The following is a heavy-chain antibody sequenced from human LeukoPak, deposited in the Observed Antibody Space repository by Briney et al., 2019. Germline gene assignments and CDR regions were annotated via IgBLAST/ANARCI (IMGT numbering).Heavy chain of an antibody. CDR1: GGTFSSYA. J-gene: IGHJ4*02. CDR2: IIPILGIA. D-gene: IGHD3-10*01. Sequence: SVKVSCKASGGTFSSYAISWVRQAPGQGLEWMGRIIPILGIANYAQKFQGRVTITVDKSTSTAYMELSSLRSEDTAVYYCAREVYYGSGKYYFDYWGQGTLVTVSS. CDR3: AREVYYGSGKYYFDY. V-gene: IGHV1-69*04.